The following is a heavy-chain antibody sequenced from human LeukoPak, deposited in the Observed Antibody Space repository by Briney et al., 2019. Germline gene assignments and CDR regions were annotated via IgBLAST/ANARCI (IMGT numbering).Heavy chain of an antibody. CDR2: IIPIFGTA. CDR1: GGTFSSYA. V-gene: IGHV1-69*05. J-gene: IGHJ3*02. CDR3: ARDRIAAAGGAFDI. Sequence: GASVKVSCKASGGTFSSYAISWVRQAPGQGLEWMGGIIPIFGTANYAQKFQGRVTITTDESTSTAYMELSSLRSEDTAVYYCARDRIAAAGGAFDIWGQGTMVTVSP. D-gene: IGHD6-13*01.